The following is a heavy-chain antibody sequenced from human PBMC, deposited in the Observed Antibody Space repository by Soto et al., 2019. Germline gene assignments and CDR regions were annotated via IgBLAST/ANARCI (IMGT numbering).Heavy chain of an antibody. Sequence: PGGSLRLSCAASGFTFDDYAMHWVRQAPGKGLEWVSGISWNSGSIGYADSVKGRFTISRDNAKNSLYLQMNSLRAEDTALYYCAKDRGDSSSWYATNYYYYGMDVWGQGTTVTVSS. CDR1: GFTFDDYA. CDR2: ISWNSGSI. J-gene: IGHJ6*02. CDR3: AKDRGDSSSWYATNYYYYGMDV. D-gene: IGHD6-13*01. V-gene: IGHV3-9*01.